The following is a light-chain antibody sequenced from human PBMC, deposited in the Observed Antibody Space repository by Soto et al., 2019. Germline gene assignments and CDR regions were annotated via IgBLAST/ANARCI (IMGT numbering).Light chain of an antibody. V-gene: IGLV2-14*01. J-gene: IGLJ1*01. CDR1: SSDVGGYNY. CDR2: EVS. Sequence: QSVLTQPASVSGSPGQSITISCTGTSSDVGGYNYVSWYQQYPGKVPKLMIHEVSNRPSGVSSRFSGSKSGDTASLTISGLQSEDEADYYCSSYTSGSTLVFGTGTKVTVL. CDR3: SSYTSGSTLV.